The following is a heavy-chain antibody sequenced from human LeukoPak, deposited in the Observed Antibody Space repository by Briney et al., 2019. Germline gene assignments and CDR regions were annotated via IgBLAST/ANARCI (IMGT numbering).Heavy chain of an antibody. J-gene: IGHJ4*02. CDR1: GFTFSSYA. V-gene: IGHV3-23*01. Sequence: PGGSLRLSCAASGFTFSSYAMSWVRQAPGKGLEWVSAISGSGGSTYYADSVRGRFTISRDNSKNTLYLQMNSLRAEDTAVYYCAKPTRQQLVRYFDYWGQGTLVTVSS. D-gene: IGHD6-13*01. CDR2: ISGSGGST. CDR3: AKPTRQQLVRYFDY.